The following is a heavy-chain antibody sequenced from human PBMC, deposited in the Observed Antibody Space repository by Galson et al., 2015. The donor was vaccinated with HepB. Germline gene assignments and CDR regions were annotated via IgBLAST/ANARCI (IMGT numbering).Heavy chain of an antibody. CDR1: GYTFTSYS. Sequence: SVKVSCKASGYTFTSYSMHWVRQAPGQRLEWMGWINAGNGNTKYSQKFQGRVTITRDTSASTAYMELSSLRSEDTAVYYCARDRYDFWSGYSYWGQGTLVTVPS. D-gene: IGHD3-3*01. J-gene: IGHJ4*02. CDR2: INAGNGNT. V-gene: IGHV1-3*01. CDR3: ARDRYDFWSGYSY.